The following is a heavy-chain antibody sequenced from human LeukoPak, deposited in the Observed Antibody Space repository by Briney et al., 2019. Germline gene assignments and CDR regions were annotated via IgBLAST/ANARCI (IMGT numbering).Heavy chain of an antibody. D-gene: IGHD2-21*01. CDR1: GFTFGGYW. Sequence: GGSLRLSCAASGFTFGGYWMTWVRQAPGKGLEWVANINQDGSQKYYVDSVKGRFTISRDNAQSSLYLQMNGLRAEDTAEYYCARDVHQLWSYYYGMDVWGQGTTVTVSS. V-gene: IGHV3-7*01. CDR2: INQDGSQK. CDR3: ARDVHQLWSYYYGMDV. J-gene: IGHJ6*02.